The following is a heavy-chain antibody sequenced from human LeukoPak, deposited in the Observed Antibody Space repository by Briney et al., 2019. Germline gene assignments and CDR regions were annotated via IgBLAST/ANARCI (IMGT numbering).Heavy chain of an antibody. J-gene: IGHJ4*02. V-gene: IGHV3-30*18. CDR1: GFTFSSYG. CDR2: ISNDGSTK. CDR3: AKGRSSYPMDYIFDF. Sequence: GRSLRLSCAASGFTFSSYGMHWVRQAPGKGLEWVAVISNDGSTKKYADSVKGRFTISRDNSKNTLYVQMNSLRADDAAVYYCAKGRSSYPMDYIFDFWGQGTLVTVSS. D-gene: IGHD3-16*02.